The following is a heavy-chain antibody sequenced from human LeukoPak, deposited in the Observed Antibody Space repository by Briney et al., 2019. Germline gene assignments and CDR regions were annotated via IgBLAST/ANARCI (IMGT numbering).Heavy chain of an antibody. V-gene: IGHV1-69*01. J-gene: IGHJ6*03. Sequence: SVKVSCKASGGTFSSHAISWVRQAPGQGLEWMGGIIPIFGTANYAQKFQGRVTITADESTSTAYMELSSLRSEDTAVYYCARVIGYCSSTSCYYYYYYYMDVWGKGTTVTVSS. CDR2: IIPIFGTA. D-gene: IGHD2-2*01. CDR1: GGTFSSHA. CDR3: ARVIGYCSSTSCYYYYYYYMDV.